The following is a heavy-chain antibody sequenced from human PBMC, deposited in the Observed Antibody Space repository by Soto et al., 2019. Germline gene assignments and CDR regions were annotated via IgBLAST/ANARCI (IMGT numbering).Heavy chain of an antibody. CDR2: IWYDGSNK. CDR1: GFTFSTYG. Sequence: PGGSLRLSCAASGFTFSTYGMHWVRQAPGKGLEWVAVIWYDGSNKYYADSVKGRFTISRDNSKNTLYLQMNSLRAEDTAVYYCARSPAGYSYGYVADCWGQGTLVIVSS. CDR3: ARSPAGYSYGYVADC. V-gene: IGHV3-33*01. D-gene: IGHD5-18*01. J-gene: IGHJ4*02.